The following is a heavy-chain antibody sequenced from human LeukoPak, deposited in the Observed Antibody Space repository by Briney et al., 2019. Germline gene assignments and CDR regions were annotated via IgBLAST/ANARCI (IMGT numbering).Heavy chain of an antibody. J-gene: IGHJ6*02. CDR2: INHSGST. D-gene: IGHD1-26*01. CDR3: AGPMGSSPYGMDV. V-gene: IGHV4-39*07. CDR1: GGSISSGTYS. Sequence: SETLSLTCTVSGGSISSGTYSWGWIRQPPGKGLEWIGEINHSGSTNYNPSLKSRVTISVDTSKNQFSLKLSSVTAADTAVYYCAGPMGSSPYGMDVWGQGTTVTVSS.